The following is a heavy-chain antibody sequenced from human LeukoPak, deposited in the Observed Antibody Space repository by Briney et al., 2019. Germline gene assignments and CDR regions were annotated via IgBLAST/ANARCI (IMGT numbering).Heavy chain of an antibody. Sequence: GGSLRLSCAASGFTFTTYWMTWVRQAPGKGLEWVANVNQDGTLKNYVDSLRDRFTISRDNAKDSLYLQMNNLRAEDTAVYYCARNSYHRFDFWGQGTLVAVSS. CDR3: ARNSYHRFDF. J-gene: IGHJ4*02. V-gene: IGHV3-7*01. CDR1: GFTFTTYW. CDR2: VNQDGTLK. D-gene: IGHD2-2*01.